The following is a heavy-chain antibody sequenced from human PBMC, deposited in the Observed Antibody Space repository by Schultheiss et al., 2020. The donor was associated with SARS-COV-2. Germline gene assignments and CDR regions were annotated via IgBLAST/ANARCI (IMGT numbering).Heavy chain of an antibody. D-gene: IGHD4-23*01. Sequence: SQTLSLTCTVSGGSISSSNYYWGWIRQPPGKGLEWIGSIYYSGSTYYNPSLKSRVAMSIDTSKNQFSLKLSSVTAADTAVYYCASISWGVYYGGNSPDAFDIWGQGTMVTVSS. J-gene: IGHJ3*02. V-gene: IGHV4-39*01. CDR2: IYYSGST. CDR1: GGSISSSNYY. CDR3: ASISWGVYYGGNSPDAFDI.